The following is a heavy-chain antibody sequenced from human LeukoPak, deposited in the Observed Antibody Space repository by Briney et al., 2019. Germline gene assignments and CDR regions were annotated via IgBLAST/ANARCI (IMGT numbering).Heavy chain of an antibody. CDR3: ARGNFASGTYYNEDF. CDR1: GYTFPSYD. V-gene: IGHV1-8*01. Sequence: ASVKVSCKASGYTFPSYDIHWVRQATGQGLEWMGWISPVSGITNYAQNFQGRVTMTWNTSISTAYMELSSLRSEDTAVYYCARGNFASGTYYNEDFWGQGTLVTVSS. J-gene: IGHJ4*02. D-gene: IGHD3-10*01. CDR2: ISPVSGIT.